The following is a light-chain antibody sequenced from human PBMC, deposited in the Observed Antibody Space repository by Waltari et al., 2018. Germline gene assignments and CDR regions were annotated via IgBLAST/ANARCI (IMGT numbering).Light chain of an antibody. CDR1: ALPKRY. CDR2: EDN. V-gene: IGLV3-10*01. Sequence: SYELTQPPSVSVSPGQTARTTCSGDALPKRYAYWYQQKSGQAPVLVIYEDNMRPSGIPERFSGSTSGTMATLTISGAQVEDEADYYCYSTDNSVTQRVFGGGTRLTVL. CDR3: YSTDNSVTQRV. J-gene: IGLJ2*01.